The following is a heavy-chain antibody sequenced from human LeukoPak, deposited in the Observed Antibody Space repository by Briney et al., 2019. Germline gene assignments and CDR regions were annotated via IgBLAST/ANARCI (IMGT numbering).Heavy chain of an antibody. Sequence: PGGSLGLSCVASGFSFRNYAIHWVRQAPGKELEYVSVINTDGRITYYADSVKGRFTISRDNSKNTVYLQMGSLRGEDMAVYYCTRDGGSFCDFDYWGQGALVTVSS. CDR2: INTDGRIT. V-gene: IGHV3-64*02. CDR3: TRDGGSFCDFDY. D-gene: IGHD1-26*01. CDR1: GFSFRNYA. J-gene: IGHJ4*02.